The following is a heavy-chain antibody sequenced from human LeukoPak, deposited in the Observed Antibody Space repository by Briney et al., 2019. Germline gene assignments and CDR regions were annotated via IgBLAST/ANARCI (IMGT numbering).Heavy chain of an antibody. V-gene: IGHV3-30*02. Sequence: PGGSLRLSCAASGFTFSSYGMHWVRQAPGKGLEWVAFIRYDGSNKYYADSVKGRFTISRDNSKNTLYLQMNSLRAEDTAVYYCANDGASGWYGEPAHFDYWGQGTLVTVSS. J-gene: IGHJ4*02. CDR3: ANDGASGWYGEPAHFDY. D-gene: IGHD6-19*01. CDR1: GFTFSSYG. CDR2: IRYDGSNK.